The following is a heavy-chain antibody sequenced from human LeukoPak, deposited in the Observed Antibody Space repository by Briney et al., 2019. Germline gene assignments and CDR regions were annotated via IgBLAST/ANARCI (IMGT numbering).Heavy chain of an antibody. CDR3: ARHTDGNDSDAFDI. D-gene: IGHD2-8*02. V-gene: IGHV5-51*01. CDR2: IYPDYSET. CDR1: GYSFTNYW. J-gene: IGHJ3*02. Sequence: GESLKISCKGFGYSFTNYWIGWVRQMPGKGLEWMGMIYPDYSETTYSPSFQGQVTMSVDKSINTAYLQWNSLRASDTAMYYCARHTDGNDSDAFDIWGQGTMVAVSS.